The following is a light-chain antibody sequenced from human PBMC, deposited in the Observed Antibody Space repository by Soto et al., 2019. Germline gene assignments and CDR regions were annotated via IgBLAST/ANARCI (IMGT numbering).Light chain of an antibody. CDR3: KVWASTRDHNV. J-gene: IGLJ1*01. Sequence: SYELTQPPSVSVAPGKTARITCGGNNIGSKSVHWYQQKPGQAPVLVIYYDSDRPSGIPERFSGSNSGNTATLTISRVEAGDEADYSFKVWASTRDHNVFGIGNKVAVL. V-gene: IGLV3-21*04. CDR1: NIGSKS. CDR2: YDS.